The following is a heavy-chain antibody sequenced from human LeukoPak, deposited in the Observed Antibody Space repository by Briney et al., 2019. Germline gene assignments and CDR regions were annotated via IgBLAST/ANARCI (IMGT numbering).Heavy chain of an antibody. Sequence: ASVKVSCKASGYTFTDYYLHWVRQAPRQGLEWMGWINPNSGDTIYAQEFQGTVTMTRDTSISTVYMELSKLRSDDTAVYYCARDVIYWGQGTLVTVSS. D-gene: IGHD2/OR15-2a*01. CDR1: GYTFTDYY. CDR3: ARDVIY. V-gene: IGHV1-2*02. CDR2: INPNSGDT. J-gene: IGHJ4*02.